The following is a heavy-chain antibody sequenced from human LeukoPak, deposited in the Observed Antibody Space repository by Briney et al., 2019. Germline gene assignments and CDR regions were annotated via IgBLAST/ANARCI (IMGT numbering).Heavy chain of an antibody. CDR2: IYDLDAT. J-gene: IGHJ4*02. D-gene: IGHD3-10*01. CDR3: ARLNYYDSGSLTYSFDY. Sequence: SQTLSLTCTVSGTSISSSTYYYWSWIRQHPGEAPEWMGYIYDLDATYYNPSLKSRVSISVAASENQFSLQLTSVTAADTAVYYCARLNYYDSGSLTYSFDYWGQGTLVTVSP. V-gene: IGHV4-31*03. CDR1: GTSISSSTYYY.